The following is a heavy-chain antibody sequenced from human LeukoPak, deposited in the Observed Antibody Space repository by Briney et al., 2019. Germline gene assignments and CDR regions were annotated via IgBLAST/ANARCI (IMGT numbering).Heavy chain of an antibody. CDR2: INHSRST. V-gene: IGHV4-34*01. CDR1: GGSFSGYY. J-gene: IGHJ6*03. D-gene: IGHD1-14*01. CDR3: ARGRNRYYYYMDV. Sequence: SETLSLTCAVYGGSFSGYYWSWIRQPPGKGLEWIGEINHSRSTNYNPSLKSRVTISVDTSKNQFSLKLSSVTAADTAVYYCARGRNRYYYYMDVWGKGTTVTVSS.